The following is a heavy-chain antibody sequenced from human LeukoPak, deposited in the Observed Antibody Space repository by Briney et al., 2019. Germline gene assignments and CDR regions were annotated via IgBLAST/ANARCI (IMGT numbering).Heavy chain of an antibody. CDR2: VSYSGTT. Sequence: SETLSLTCTVSGGSFNRYYWSWIRRPPGKGLEWIGFVSYSGTTDYNPSLKSRVTISKDTSKSQLSLKLTSVTAADTAVYYCATGNYDFAHDYYYMDVWGKGTTVTVSS. J-gene: IGHJ6*03. CDR1: GGSFNRYY. V-gene: IGHV4-59*12. D-gene: IGHD3-3*01. CDR3: ATGNYDFAHDYYYMDV.